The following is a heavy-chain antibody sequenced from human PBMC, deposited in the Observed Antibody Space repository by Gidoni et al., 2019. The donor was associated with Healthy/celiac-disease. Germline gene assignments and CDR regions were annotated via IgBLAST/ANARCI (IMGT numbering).Heavy chain of an antibody. CDR1: GFTFSSYW. Sequence: EVQLVESGGGLVQPGGSLRLSCAASGFTFSSYWMHWVRQAPGKGLVWVSRINSDGSSTSYADSVKGRFTISRDNAKNTLYLQMNSLRAEDTAVYYCARVEEGSSGWPFFDYWGQGTLVTVSS. D-gene: IGHD6-19*01. CDR2: INSDGSST. V-gene: IGHV3-74*01. J-gene: IGHJ4*02. CDR3: ARVEEGSSGWPFFDY.